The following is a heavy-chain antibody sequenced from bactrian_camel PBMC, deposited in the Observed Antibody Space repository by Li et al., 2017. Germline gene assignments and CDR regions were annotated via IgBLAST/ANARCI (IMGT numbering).Heavy chain of an antibody. J-gene: IGHJ4*01. D-gene: IGHD5*01. Sequence: HVQLVESGGGLVQPGGSLRLSCVASGLSFSSNYKSWVRQAPGKGLEWVSGIYAAGSHSYSVDSVKDRFTISRDNAKNTLYLQLNSLKPEDTGVYYCAASATGWIYYYWGQGTQVTVS. CDR1: GLSFSSNY. V-gene: IGHV3S5*01. CDR2: IYAAGSHS. CDR3: AASATGWIYYY.